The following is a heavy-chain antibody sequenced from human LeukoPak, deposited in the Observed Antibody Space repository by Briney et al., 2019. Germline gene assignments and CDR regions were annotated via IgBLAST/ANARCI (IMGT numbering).Heavy chain of an antibody. V-gene: IGHV3-30*04. CDR2: IANDGRDK. CDR3: VKDMKIKAAGYYFDY. CDR1: GFTFSSYA. D-gene: IGHD6-13*01. J-gene: IGHJ4*02. Sequence: TGRSLRLSCAASGFTFSSYAMHWVRQAPGKGLEWVAVIANDGRDKKYADSVRGRFTISRDNSKNTVYLQMNSLRAEDTAVFYCVKDMKIKAAGYYFDYWGQGTLVTVSS.